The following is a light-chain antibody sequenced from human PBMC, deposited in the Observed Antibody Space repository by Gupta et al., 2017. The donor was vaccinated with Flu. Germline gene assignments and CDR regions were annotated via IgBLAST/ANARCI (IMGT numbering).Light chain of an antibody. CDR1: QSINNY. CDR3: QQSDCTPLLT. V-gene: IGKV1-39*01. CDR2: RAS. Sequence: SSLSASVGDRVTITCRASQSINNYLNWYQKKPWEAPKLLVYRASSLQSGVPSRFSGSGSGTDFTLTISSLQPEDCASYFCQQSDCTPLLTFGPGTKVDIK. J-gene: IGKJ3*01.